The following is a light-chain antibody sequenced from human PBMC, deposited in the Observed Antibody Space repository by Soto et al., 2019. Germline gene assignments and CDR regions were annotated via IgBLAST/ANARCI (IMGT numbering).Light chain of an antibody. CDR1: QSVSTK. CDR3: QQYNTWPPAWT. CDR2: DAS. Sequence: EIVRTQSPATMSVSHGERATLSCRASQSVSTKLAWYQQRPGQAPRLLIHDASTRATGIPARFSGSGSGTEFTLTISSLQSEDFAVYYCQQYNTWPPAWTLGQGTKVDIK. V-gene: IGKV3-15*01. J-gene: IGKJ1*01.